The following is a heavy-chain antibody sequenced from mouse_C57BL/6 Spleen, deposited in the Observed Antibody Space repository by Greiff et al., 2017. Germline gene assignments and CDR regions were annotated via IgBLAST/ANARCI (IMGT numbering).Heavy chain of an antibody. CDR2: INPSSGYT. D-gene: IGHD1-1*01. Sequence: VQVVESGAELARPGASVKMSCKASGYTFTSYTMHWVKQRPGQGLEWIGYINPSSGYTKYNQKFKDKATLTADKSSSTAYMQLSSLTSEDSAVYYCARKDYGSSYGYFDYWGQGTTLTVSS. CDR3: ARKDYGSSYGYFDY. J-gene: IGHJ2*01. CDR1: GYTFTSYT. V-gene: IGHV1-4*01.